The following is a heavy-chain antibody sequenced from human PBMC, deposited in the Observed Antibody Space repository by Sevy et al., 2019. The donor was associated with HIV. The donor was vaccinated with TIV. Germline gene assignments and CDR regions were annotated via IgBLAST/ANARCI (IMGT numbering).Heavy chain of an antibody. CDR3: AILSSGKQLAPYYFDY. Sequence: GESLKISCKGSGYSFTSYWIGWVRQMPGKGLEWMGIIYPGDSDTRYSPSFQGQVTISADKSISTAYLQWSSLKASDTAMYYCAILSSGKQLAPYYFDYWGQGTLVTVSS. D-gene: IGHD6-13*01. J-gene: IGHJ4*02. CDR1: GYSFTSYW. CDR2: IYPGDSDT. V-gene: IGHV5-51*01.